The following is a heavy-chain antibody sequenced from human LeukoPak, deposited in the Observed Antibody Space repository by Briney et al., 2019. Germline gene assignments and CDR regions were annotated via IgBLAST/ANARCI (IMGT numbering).Heavy chain of an antibody. CDR1: GYSFTNYW. D-gene: IGHD2-15*01. V-gene: IGHV5-51*01. CDR3: ATGRYCSGTTCYSSLDF. J-gene: IGHJ4*02. Sequence: GESLKISCKGSGYSFTNYWIAWVRQMPGKGLEWMGIIHPGDSNTRYSPSFQGQVTISVDKSITTAYLQWSSLKASDTAVYYCATGRYCSGTTCYSSLDFWGQGTLVTVSS. CDR2: IHPGDSNT.